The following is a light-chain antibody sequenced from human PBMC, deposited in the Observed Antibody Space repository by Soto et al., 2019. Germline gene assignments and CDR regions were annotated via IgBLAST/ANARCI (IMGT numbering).Light chain of an antibody. V-gene: IGLV2-8*01. J-gene: IGLJ1*01. CDR1: SRAVGGYNF. Sequence: SALTQPPSASGSPGQSVPISCTGTSRAVGGYNFVSWYQQHPGKAPKLMIYEVTKRPSGVPDRFSGSKSGNTASLTVSGLQAEDEADYYCCSYAGNNIYVFGTGTKVTVL. CDR3: CSYAGNNIYV. CDR2: EVT.